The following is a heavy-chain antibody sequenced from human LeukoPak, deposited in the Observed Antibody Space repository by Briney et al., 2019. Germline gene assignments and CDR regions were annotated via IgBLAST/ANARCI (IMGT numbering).Heavy chain of an antibody. V-gene: IGHV3-23*01. D-gene: IGHD4/OR15-4a*01. Sequence: PGGSLRLSCAASGFTFSSYAMSWVRQAPGKGLEWVSVISGSGGNTYYADSVKGRFTISRDNAKNTLYLQMSSLRAEDTAVYYCARDSDYAAYGMDVWGQGTTVTVFS. CDR1: GFTFSSYA. CDR3: ARDSDYAAYGMDV. CDR2: ISGSGGNT. J-gene: IGHJ6*02.